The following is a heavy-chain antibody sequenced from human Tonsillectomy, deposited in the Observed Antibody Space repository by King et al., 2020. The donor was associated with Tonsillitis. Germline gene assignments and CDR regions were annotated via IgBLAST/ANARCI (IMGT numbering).Heavy chain of an antibody. Sequence: EVQLVESGGGLVQPGGSLRLSCAASGFTFSSYAMSWVRQAPGKGMEWVSSITGGGVNTHHADSVKGRFTISRDNSKNTLYLQMNSLRAEDTAVYYCAKADVEYCNGGSCYPFHYWGQGTLVTVSS. J-gene: IGHJ4*02. V-gene: IGHV3-23*04. CDR3: AKADVEYCNGGSCYPFHY. D-gene: IGHD2-15*01. CDR1: GFTFSSYA. CDR2: ITGGGVNT.